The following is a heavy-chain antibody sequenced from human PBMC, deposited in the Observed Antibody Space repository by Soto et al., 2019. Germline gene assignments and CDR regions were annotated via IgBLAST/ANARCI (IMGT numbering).Heavy chain of an antibody. CDR1: GFSFSNFA. V-gene: IGHV3-23*01. CDR2: ISGSGDKT. D-gene: IGHD6-13*01. CDR3: AKDYASTWYWYFDP. J-gene: IGHJ5*02. Sequence: GGSLRLSCAASGFSFSNFAMSWVRQAPGTGLEWVSSISGSGDKTYYLDSVRGRFTISRDNSKNTLYLHMNSLGAEDTAVYFCAKDYASTWYWYFDPWGQGTLVTVSS.